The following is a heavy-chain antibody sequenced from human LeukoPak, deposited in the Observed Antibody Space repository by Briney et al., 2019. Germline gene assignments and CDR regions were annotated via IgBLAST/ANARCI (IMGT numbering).Heavy chain of an antibody. J-gene: IGHJ4*02. V-gene: IGHV4-61*02. D-gene: IGHD3-3*01. CDR3: ARGNYDFWSGYYGYFDY. CDR2: IYTSGST. Sequence: SETLSLTCTVSGGSISSGGYYWSWIRQPAGKGLEWIGRIYTSGSTNYNPSLKSRVTISVDTSKNQFSLKLSSVTAADTAVYYCARGNYDFWSGYYGYFDYWGQGTLVTVSS. CDR1: GGSISSGGYY.